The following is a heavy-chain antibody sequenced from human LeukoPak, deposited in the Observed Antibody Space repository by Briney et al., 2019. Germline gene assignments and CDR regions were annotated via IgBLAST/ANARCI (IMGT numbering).Heavy chain of an antibody. V-gene: IGHV3-33*06. J-gene: IGHJ4*02. CDR2: IWYDGSNK. CDR1: GFTFSSYG. D-gene: IGHD6-19*01. Sequence: GGSLRLSCAASGFTFSSYGMHWVRQAPGKGLEWVAVIWYDGSNKYYADSVKGRFTISRDNSKNTLYLQMNSLRAEDTAVYYCAKVEGGSWYVAVAATDYWGQGTLVTVSS. CDR3: AKVEGGSWYVAVAATDY.